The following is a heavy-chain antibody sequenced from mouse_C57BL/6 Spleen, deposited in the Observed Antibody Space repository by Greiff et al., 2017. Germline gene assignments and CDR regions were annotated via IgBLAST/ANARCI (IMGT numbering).Heavy chain of an antibody. J-gene: IGHJ1*03. D-gene: IGHD1-1*01. CDR2: IYPRSGNT. V-gene: IGHV1-81*01. CDR1: GYTFTSYG. Sequence: QVQLQQSGAELARPGASVKLSCKASGYTFTSYGISWVKQRTGQGLEWIGEIYPRSGNTYYNEKFKGKATLTADKSSSTAYMELRSLTSEDSAVYFCARSYCYGSSYWYFDVWGTGTTVTVSS. CDR3: ARSYCYGSSYWYFDV.